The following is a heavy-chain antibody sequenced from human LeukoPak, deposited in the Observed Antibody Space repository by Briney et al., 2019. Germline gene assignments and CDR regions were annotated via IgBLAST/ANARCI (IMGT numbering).Heavy chain of an antibody. Sequence: PGGSLRLSCAASGFTFSDYYMSWIRQAPGEGLEWVSYISSSGSTIYYADSVKGRFTISRDNAKKSLYLQMKSLRAEDTAVYYCARTGYSSSWYVAYWGQGTLVTVSS. D-gene: IGHD6-13*01. CDR2: ISSSGSTI. CDR1: GFTFSDYY. CDR3: ARTGYSSSWYVAY. V-gene: IGHV3-11*01. J-gene: IGHJ4*02.